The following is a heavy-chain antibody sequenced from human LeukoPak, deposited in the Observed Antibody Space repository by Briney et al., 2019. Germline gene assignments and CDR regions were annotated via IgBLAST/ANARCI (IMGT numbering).Heavy chain of an antibody. CDR3: ARDIWGENYCYYGMDV. CDR2: INPSGGST. Sequence: ASVKVSCKASGYTFTSYYMHWVRQAPGQGLEWMGIINPSGGSTSYAQKFQGRVTMTRDTSTSTVYMELSSLRSEDTAVYYCARDIWGENYCYYGMDVWGQGTTVTVSS. D-gene: IGHD3-10*01. J-gene: IGHJ6*02. CDR1: GYTFTSYY. V-gene: IGHV1-46*01.